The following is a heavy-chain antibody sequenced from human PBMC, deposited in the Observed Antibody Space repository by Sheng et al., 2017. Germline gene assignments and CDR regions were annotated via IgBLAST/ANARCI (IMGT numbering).Heavy chain of an antibody. D-gene: IGHD3-22*01. CDR1: GYTFTSYG. J-gene: IGHJ4*02. Sequence: QVQLVQSGAEVKKPGASVKVSCKASGYTFTSYGISWVRQAPGQGLEWMGWISAYNGNTNYAQKLQGRVTMTTDTSTSTAYMELRSLRSDDTAVYYCARDRSYYDSSGYYISHYFDYWGQGTLVTVSS. V-gene: IGHV1-18*01. CDR2: ISAYNGNT. CDR3: ARDRSYYDSSGYYISHYFDY.